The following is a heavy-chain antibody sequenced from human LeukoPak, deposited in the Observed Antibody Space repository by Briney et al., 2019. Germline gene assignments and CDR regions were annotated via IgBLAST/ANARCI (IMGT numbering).Heavy chain of an antibody. D-gene: IGHD6-19*01. V-gene: IGHV1-18*01. J-gene: IGHJ6*02. Sequence: ASVKVSCKASGYTFTSYGISWVRQAPGQGLEGMGRISAYNGNTNYAQTLQGRVSMTTDTSTSTAYMELRSLRSDDTAVYYCARDSMRGWYKEVGYYYYYGMDVWGQGTTVTVSS. CDR2: ISAYNGNT. CDR3: ARDSMRGWYKEVGYYYYYGMDV. CDR1: GYTFTSYG.